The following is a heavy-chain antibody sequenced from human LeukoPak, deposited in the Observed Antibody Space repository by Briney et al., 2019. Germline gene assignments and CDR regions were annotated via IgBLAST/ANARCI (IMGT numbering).Heavy chain of an antibody. CDR1: GGTFSSYA. CDR3: AREGEFLEWLSPTQRRSNWFDP. D-gene: IGHD3-3*01. J-gene: IGHJ5*02. V-gene: IGHV1-69*13. Sequence: ASVKVSCKASGGTFSSYAISWVRQAPGQGLEWMGGIIPIFGTANYAQKFQGRVTITADESASTAYMELSSLRSEDTAVYYRAREGEFLEWLSPTQRRSNWFDPWGQGTLVTVSS. CDR2: IIPIFGTA.